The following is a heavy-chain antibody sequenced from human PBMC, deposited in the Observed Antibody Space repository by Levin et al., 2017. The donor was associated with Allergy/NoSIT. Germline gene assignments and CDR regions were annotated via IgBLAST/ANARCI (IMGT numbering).Heavy chain of an antibody. V-gene: IGHV3-23*01. J-gene: IGHJ6*03. Sequence: GGSLRLSCAASGFTFSSYAMRWVRQAPGKGLEWVSGISGSGVSTHYADSVKGRFTVSRDNPKNTLYLQMNSLRAEDTAVYYCAKVEAYSKRTWPSHFYMDVWGKGTTVTVSS. CDR3: AKVEAYSKRTWPSHFYMDV. CDR1: GFTFSSYA. CDR2: ISGSGVST. D-gene: IGHD4-11*01.